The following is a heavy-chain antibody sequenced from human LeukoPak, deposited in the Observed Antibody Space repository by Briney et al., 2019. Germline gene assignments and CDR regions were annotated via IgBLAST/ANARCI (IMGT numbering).Heavy chain of an antibody. D-gene: IGHD1-26*01. V-gene: IGHV3-23*01. J-gene: IGHJ4*02. CDR3: ARDGEWELLWYFDY. CDR2: INTSGDIT. CDR1: GFTFISYA. Sequence: GGSLRLSCAASGFTFISYAMSWVRQAPGKGLEWVSTINTSGDITYYADSVKGRFTISRDNSKNTLYLQMNSLRAEDTAVYYCARDGEWELLWYFDYWGQGTLVTVSS.